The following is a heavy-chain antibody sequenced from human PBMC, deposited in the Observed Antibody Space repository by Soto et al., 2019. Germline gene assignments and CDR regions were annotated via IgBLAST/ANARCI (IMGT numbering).Heavy chain of an antibody. Sequence: QVQLVQSGTEVKKPGASVKVSCKASGYTFTTHYMHWVRQAPGQGLEWMGIINPSGGHTTYALKFQGRFSMTSDTSTKTVYVELTSLRSEDTAIYFCARAGENYGSGTFSPPLRYYFNSWGQGTLVTVSS. J-gene: IGHJ4*02. V-gene: IGHV1-46*01. CDR1: GYTFTTHY. D-gene: IGHD3-10*01. CDR2: INPSGGHT. CDR3: ARAGENYGSGTFSPPLRYYFNS.